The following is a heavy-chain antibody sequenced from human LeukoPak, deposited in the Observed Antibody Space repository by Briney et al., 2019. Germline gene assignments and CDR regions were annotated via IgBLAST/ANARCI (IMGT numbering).Heavy chain of an antibody. Sequence: ASVKVSCKASGYTFTGYYMHWVRQAPGQGLEWMGWINPNSGGTNYAQKSQGRVTMTRDTSISTAYMELSRLRSDDTAVYYCAKGATIFGVALYYFDYWGQGTLVTVSS. D-gene: IGHD3-3*01. CDR1: GYTFTGYY. CDR3: AKGATIFGVALYYFDY. CDR2: INPNSGGT. J-gene: IGHJ4*02. V-gene: IGHV1-2*02.